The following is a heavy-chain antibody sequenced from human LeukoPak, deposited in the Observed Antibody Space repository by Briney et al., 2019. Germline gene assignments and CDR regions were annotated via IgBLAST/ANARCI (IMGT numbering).Heavy chain of an antibody. J-gene: IGHJ4*02. D-gene: IGHD3-22*01. Sequence: GRSLRLSCAASGFTFSSYAMHWVRQAPGKGLEWVAVISYDGSNKYYADSVKGRFTISRDNSKNTLYLQMNSLRAEDTAVYYCARRGGDYYDSSGYNLYYFDYWAREPWSQSPQ. CDR3: ARRGGDYYDSSGYNLYYFDY. V-gene: IGHV3-30*01. CDR2: ISYDGSNK. CDR1: GFTFSSYA.